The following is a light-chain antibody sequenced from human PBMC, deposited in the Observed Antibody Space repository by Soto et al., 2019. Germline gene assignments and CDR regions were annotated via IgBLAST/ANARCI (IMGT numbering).Light chain of an antibody. CDR2: DNN. J-gene: IGLJ2*01. Sequence: QSALTQPASVSAAPGQKVTISCSGSSSNIGENYVSWYQQFPGTAPKLLIYDNNKRPSGIPDRFSGSKSGTSATLGITGLQTGDEADYHCGSWDNSLTAGVFGGGTKLTVL. CDR3: GSWDNSLTAGV. CDR1: SSNIGENY. V-gene: IGLV1-51*01.